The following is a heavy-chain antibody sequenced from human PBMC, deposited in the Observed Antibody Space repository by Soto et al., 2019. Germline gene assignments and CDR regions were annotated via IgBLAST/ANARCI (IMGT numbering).Heavy chain of an antibody. D-gene: IGHD5-18*01. Sequence: SETLSLPCAADGRSFGGNYWSWLRQPPGKGLEWIGEINHSGSTNYAPSLKSRVTISVDTSKNQFSLKLSSVTAADTAVYYCAMYSYGYPYWGQGTLVTVS. CDR3: AMYSYGYPY. V-gene: IGHV4-34*01. CDR2: INHSGST. J-gene: IGHJ4*02. CDR1: GRSFGGNY.